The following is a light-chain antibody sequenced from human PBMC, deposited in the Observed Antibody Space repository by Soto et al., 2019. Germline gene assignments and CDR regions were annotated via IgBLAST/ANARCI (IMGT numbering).Light chain of an antibody. CDR1: QSVSSSY. CDR3: QQYGSSTT. CDR2: GAS. Sequence: IVLTHSPGTLSLSPGERATLSCRASQSVSSSYLAWYQQKPGQAPRLLIYGASSRATGIPDWFSGSGSGTDFTLTISRLEPEDFAVYYCQQYGSSTTFGQGTRLDIK. V-gene: IGKV3-20*01. J-gene: IGKJ1*01.